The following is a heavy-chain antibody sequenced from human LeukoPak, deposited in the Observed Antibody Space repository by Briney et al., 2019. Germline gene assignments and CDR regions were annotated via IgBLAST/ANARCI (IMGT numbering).Heavy chain of an antibody. CDR1: GASVSSGNCY. V-gene: IGHV4-61*02. CDR3: ARVSDYYGSGSYVY. D-gene: IGHD3-10*01. J-gene: IGHJ4*02. Sequence: SETLSLTCTVSGASVSSGNCYWSWIRQPAGKGPEWIGRMYSSGGANYNPSLKTRVTISIDTSRNQFSLRLSSVTAADTAVYYCARVSDYYGSGSYVYWGQGTLVTVSS. CDR2: MYSSGGA.